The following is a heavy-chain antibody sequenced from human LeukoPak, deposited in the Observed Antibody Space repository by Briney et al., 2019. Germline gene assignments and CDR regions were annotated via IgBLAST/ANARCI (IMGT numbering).Heavy chain of an antibody. J-gene: IGHJ5*02. CDR1: GGSISSSSYY. CDR2: IYYSGST. V-gene: IGHV4-39*07. D-gene: IGHD3-22*01. CDR3: ARPYYYDSRIDP. Sequence: SETLSPTCTVSGGSISSSSYYWGWIRQPPGKGLEWIGSIYYSGSTYYNPSLKSRVTISVDTSKNQFSLKLSSVTAADTAVYYCARPYYYDSRIDPWGQGILVTVSS.